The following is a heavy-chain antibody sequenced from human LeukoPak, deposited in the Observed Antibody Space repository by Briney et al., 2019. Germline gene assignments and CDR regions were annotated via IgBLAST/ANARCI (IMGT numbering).Heavy chain of an antibody. CDR1: GFTFNIYA. J-gene: IGHJ4*02. D-gene: IGHD6-19*01. V-gene: IGHV3-23*01. Sequence: PGGSLRLSCAASGFTFNIYAMTWVRQAPGKGLEWVSHIRGGGGIKYYADSVKGRFTIFRDNSKNTLYLQMKSLRAEDTAVYYCAKTTAGNSSGRNPGWPVDYWGQGTLVTVSS. CDR3: AKTTAGNSSGRNPGWPVDY. CDR2: IRGGGGIK.